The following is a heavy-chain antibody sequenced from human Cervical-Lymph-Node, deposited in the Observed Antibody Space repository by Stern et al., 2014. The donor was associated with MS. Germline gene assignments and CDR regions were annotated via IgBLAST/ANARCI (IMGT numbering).Heavy chain of an antibody. D-gene: IGHD1-26*01. CDR3: ARDRRGGGATRIGY. CDR2: TVYTVGNP. CDR1: GFSFNSYA. Sequence: VQLVESGGGVVQPGRSLRLSCAASGFSFNSYAMHWVRQAPGKGMEWVELTVYTVGNPYYADSVKGRFPISRDNFKNTLYLEMNSLRPEDTAVYYCARDRRGGGATRIGYWGQGTLVTVSS. V-gene: IGHV3-30-3*01. J-gene: IGHJ4*02.